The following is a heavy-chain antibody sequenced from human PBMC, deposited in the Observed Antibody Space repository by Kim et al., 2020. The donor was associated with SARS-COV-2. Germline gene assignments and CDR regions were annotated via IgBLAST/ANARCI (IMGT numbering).Heavy chain of an antibody. D-gene: IGHD3-10*01. V-gene: IGHV3-7*01. CDR3: ATTYGDY. CDR1: GFSFSRSW. CDR2: IKQDGSET. Sequence: GGSLRLSCAASGFSFSRSWMSWVRQAPGKGLEWVANIKQDGSETYYVDSVKGRFTISRDNTKNSLYLQMNSLRVEDTAVYYCATTYGDY. J-gene: IGHJ4*01.